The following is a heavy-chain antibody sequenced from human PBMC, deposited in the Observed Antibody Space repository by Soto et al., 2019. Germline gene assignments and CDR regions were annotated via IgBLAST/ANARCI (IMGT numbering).Heavy chain of an antibody. CDR3: ARGRYDILTGYHPFDY. CDR1: GYTFTSNA. J-gene: IGHJ4*02. D-gene: IGHD3-9*01. Sequence: ASVKVSCKASGYTFTSNAISWVRQAPGQGLEWMGWINPNSGGTNYAQKFQGWVTMTRDTSISTAYMELSRLRSDDTAVYYCARGRYDILTGYHPFDYWGQGTLVTVSS. V-gene: IGHV1-2*04. CDR2: INPNSGGT.